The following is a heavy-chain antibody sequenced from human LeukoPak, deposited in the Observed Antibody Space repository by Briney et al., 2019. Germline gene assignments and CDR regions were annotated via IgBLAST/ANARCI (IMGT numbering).Heavy chain of an antibody. V-gene: IGHV3-9*01. D-gene: IGHD5-24*01. CDR1: GFDFEDYA. J-gene: IGHJ6*02. CDR2: ISWNSGAK. Sequence: GRSLRLTCAASGFDFEDYAIHWVRQVPGKGLEWVSGISWNSGAKAYADSVRGRFTISRDNAKNSLYLQMNSLRGEDTALYYCAKARLMAAPFYYYGMDVWGPGTTVTVSS. CDR3: AKARLMAAPFYYYGMDV.